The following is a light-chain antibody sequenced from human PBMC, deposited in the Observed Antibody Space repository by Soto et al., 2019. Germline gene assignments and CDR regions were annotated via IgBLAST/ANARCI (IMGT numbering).Light chain of an antibody. V-gene: IGKV1-5*01. CDR2: DAS. CDR3: QQYNSYSWT. Sequence: DIQMTQSPSTLSASVGDRVTITCRASQSISSWLAWYQQKPGKAPKLLIHDASSLESGVPLRFSGSGSGTEFTLTISSLQPDDFATYYCQQYNSYSWTFGQGTKVEIK. J-gene: IGKJ1*01. CDR1: QSISSW.